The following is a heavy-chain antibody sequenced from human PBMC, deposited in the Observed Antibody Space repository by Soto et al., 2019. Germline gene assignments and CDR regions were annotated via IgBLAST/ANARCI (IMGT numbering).Heavy chain of an antibody. D-gene: IGHD3-3*01. Sequence: ASVKVSCKTSGYTFTNYAINWVRQAPGQGLQWMGWISAYSGDTKYAQRFQDRLTVTTDPSTTTAYMEPRSLRSDDTAVYYCARDGRAFSIFGETMDVWGQGTTVTVSS. CDR3: ARDGRAFSIFGETMDV. V-gene: IGHV1-18*01. CDR1: GYTFTNYA. CDR2: ISAYSGDT. J-gene: IGHJ6*02.